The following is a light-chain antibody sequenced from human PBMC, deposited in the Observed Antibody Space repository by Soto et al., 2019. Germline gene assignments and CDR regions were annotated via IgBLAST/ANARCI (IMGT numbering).Light chain of an antibody. Sequence: EIVLTQSPATLSLSPGERATLSCRASQSISNYVAWYQQKPGQAPRLLTYGASTRATGIPARFSGSGSGTDFTFTISSLQPEDNATYYCQQYENRPYTFGPGGKVDIK. CDR1: QSISNY. CDR3: QQYENRPYT. V-gene: IGKV3-15*01. CDR2: GAS. J-gene: IGKJ3*01.